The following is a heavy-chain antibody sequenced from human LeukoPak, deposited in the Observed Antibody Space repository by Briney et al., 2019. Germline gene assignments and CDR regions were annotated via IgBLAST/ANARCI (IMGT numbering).Heavy chain of an antibody. CDR1: GGSFSGYY. D-gene: IGHD5-18*01. Sequence: SETLSLTCAVYGGSFSGYYWSWIRQPPGKGLEWIGYIYYSGSTNYNPSLKSRVTISVDTSKNQFSLKLSSVTAADTAVYYCARDKGYGYSYGFDYWGQGTLVTVSS. V-gene: IGHV4-59*01. CDR3: ARDKGYGYSYGFDY. CDR2: IYYSGST. J-gene: IGHJ4*02.